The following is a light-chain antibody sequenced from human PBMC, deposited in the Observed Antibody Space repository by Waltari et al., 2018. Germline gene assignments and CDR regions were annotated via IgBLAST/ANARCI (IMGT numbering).Light chain of an antibody. CDR3: QQFGSLPWT. CDR2: AAS. CDR1: QSVSAAY. V-gene: IGKV3-20*01. J-gene: IGKJ1*01. Sequence: EIVLTQSPATLSLSPGERATLSCRASQSVSAAYLVWYQQIPGQAPRLLIYAASSRATGVPDRFGGSGSGTDFTLTISRLEPEDFAVYYCQQFGSLPWTFGRGTRVEIK.